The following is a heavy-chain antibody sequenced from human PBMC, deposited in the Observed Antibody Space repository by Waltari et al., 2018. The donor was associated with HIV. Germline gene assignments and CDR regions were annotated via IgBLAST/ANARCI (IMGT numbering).Heavy chain of an antibody. V-gene: IGHV1-18*01. D-gene: IGHD1-1*01. Sequence: QVQLVQSGAEVKKPGASVKVSCKASGYTFTSFGIRWVRQAPGQGLEWMGWISAYNGNTNYAQKLQGRVTMTTDTSTRTAYMELRSLRSDDTAVFYCARDNWNDYYYYGMDVWGQGTTVTVSS. J-gene: IGHJ6*02. CDR1: GYTFTSFG. CDR3: ARDNWNDYYYYGMDV. CDR2: ISAYNGNT.